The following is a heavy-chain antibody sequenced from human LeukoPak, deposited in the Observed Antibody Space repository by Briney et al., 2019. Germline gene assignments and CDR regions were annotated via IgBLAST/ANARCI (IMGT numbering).Heavy chain of an antibody. CDR1: GFTFSSYS. CDR2: ISYDGSNK. V-gene: IGHV3-30*18. CDR3: AKVLRVATILWSPIDY. D-gene: IGHD5-12*01. J-gene: IGHJ4*02. Sequence: PGGSLRLSCAASGFTFSSYSMHWVRQAPGKGLEWVAVISYDGSNKYYADSVKGRFTISRDNSKNTLYLQMNSLRAEDTAVYYCAKVLRVATILWSPIDYWGQGTLVTVSS.